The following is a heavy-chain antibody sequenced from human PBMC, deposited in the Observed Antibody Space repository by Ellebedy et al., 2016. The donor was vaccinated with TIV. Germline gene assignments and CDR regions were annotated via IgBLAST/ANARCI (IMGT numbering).Heavy chain of an antibody. CDR2: IYPGDSDT. D-gene: IGHD6-13*01. V-gene: IGHV5-51*01. CDR1: GYSFTSYW. Sequence: GGSLRLSCKGSGYSFTSYWIGWVRQMPGKGLEWMGIIYPGDSDTRYSPSFQGQVTISADKSISTAYLQWSSLKASDTALYYCAKDRDSSNWPRGYYFDYWGQGTLVTVSS. J-gene: IGHJ4*02. CDR3: AKDRDSSNWPRGYYFDY.